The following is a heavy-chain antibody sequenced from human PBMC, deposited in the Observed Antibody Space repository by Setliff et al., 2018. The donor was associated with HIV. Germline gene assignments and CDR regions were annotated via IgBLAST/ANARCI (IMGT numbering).Heavy chain of an antibody. CDR2: TWYDGGRK. J-gene: IGHJ5*02. Sequence: GGSLRLSCEGSGFTFSVYGMHWVRQAPGKGLEWVAVTWYDGGRKHYADSVKGRFTISRDDSNNTLYLQLNSLRAEDTAVYYCTRGQRLTIFGVVIRRDWFDPWGQGTLVTVSS. CDR1: GFTFSVYG. D-gene: IGHD3-3*01. CDR3: TRGQRLTIFGVVIRRDWFDP. V-gene: IGHV3-33*01.